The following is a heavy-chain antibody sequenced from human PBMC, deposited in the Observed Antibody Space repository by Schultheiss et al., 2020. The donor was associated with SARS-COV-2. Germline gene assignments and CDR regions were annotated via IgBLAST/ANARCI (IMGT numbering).Heavy chain of an antibody. CDR1: GGSFSGYY. Sequence: SETLSLTCAVYGGSFSGYYWSWIRQPPGKGLEWIGEINHSGSTYYNPSLKSRVTISVDTSKNQFSLKLSSVTAADTAVYYCAREGRGYSYGPHGMDVWGQGTTVTVSS. J-gene: IGHJ6*02. CDR2: INHSGST. V-gene: IGHV4-34*01. CDR3: AREGRGYSYGPHGMDV. D-gene: IGHD5-18*01.